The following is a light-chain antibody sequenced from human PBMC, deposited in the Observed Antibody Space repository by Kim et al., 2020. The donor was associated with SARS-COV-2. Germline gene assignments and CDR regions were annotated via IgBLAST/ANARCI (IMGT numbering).Light chain of an antibody. CDR3: QQCNSYPYA. CDR1: QSISSW. CDR2: RAS. Sequence: SASVGDRVTITCRASQSISSWLAWYQQKPGKAPKLLIYRASTLESGVPSRFSGSGSATEFTLTISSLQPDDFATYYCQQCNSYPYAFGQGTQLEI. V-gene: IGKV1-5*03. J-gene: IGKJ2*01.